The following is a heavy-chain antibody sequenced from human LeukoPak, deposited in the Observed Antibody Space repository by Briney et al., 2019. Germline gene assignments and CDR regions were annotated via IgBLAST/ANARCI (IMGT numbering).Heavy chain of an antibody. CDR2: IYTSGST. Sequence: SETLSLTCTVSGGSISSSIYYWGWIRQPPGKGLEWIGRIYTSGSTNYNPSLKSRVTMSVDTSKNQFSLKLSSVTAADTAVYYCARGQPYYYDSSGYYPNWFDPWGQGTLVTVSS. J-gene: IGHJ5*02. CDR1: GGSISSSIYY. V-gene: IGHV4-39*07. D-gene: IGHD3-22*01. CDR3: ARGQPYYYDSSGYYPNWFDP.